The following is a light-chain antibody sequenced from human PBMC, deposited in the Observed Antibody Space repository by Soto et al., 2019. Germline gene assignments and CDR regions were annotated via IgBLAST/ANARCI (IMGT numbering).Light chain of an antibody. J-gene: IGKJ4*01. CDR2: GAS. CDR3: QQYGSSPPLT. V-gene: IGKV3-20*01. CDR1: QSVSSSY. Sequence: EFVLTQSPGTLSLSPGERATLSCRASQSVSSSYLAWYQQKPGQAPRILIYGASTRATGIPDRFSGSGSGTDFTLNISRLESEDFALYYCQQYGSSPPLTFGGGTKVEIK.